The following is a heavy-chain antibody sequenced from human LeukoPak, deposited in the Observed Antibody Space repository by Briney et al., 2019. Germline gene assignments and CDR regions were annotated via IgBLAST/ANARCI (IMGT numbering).Heavy chain of an antibody. CDR2: FDPEEAKM. Sequence: ASVKVSCKVSGYSVTELSMQWVRQAPGKGLECLGGFDPEEAKMVYAQKFQGRVTMTEDTSTDTAYMELRGLTFEDTAVYYCATRSGDFWSGYVDWGQGTLVAVSS. CDR1: GYSVTELS. CDR3: ATRSGDFWSGYVD. D-gene: IGHD3-3*01. J-gene: IGHJ4*02. V-gene: IGHV1-24*01.